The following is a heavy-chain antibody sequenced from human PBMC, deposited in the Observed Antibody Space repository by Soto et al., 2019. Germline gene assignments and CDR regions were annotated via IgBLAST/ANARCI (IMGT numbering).Heavy chain of an antibody. CDR2: IRDDGSTA. CDR3: ARGPRVSSTGTGAH. Sequence: GGSLRLSCSVSGFTFSAYWMHWVRQVPGKGLTWVSRIRDDGSTATYADSVKGRFVISRDNAKNSLYLEMNTLRADDSGLYYCARGPRVSSTGTGAHWGRGTLVTV. D-gene: IGHD1-1*01. CDR1: GFTFSAYW. V-gene: IGHV3-74*01. J-gene: IGHJ4*02.